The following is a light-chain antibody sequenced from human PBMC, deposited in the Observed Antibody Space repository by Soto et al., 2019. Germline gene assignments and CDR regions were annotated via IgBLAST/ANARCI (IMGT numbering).Light chain of an antibody. J-gene: IGLJ3*02. CDR1: SSNIGAGYD. CDR3: QSYDSSLSAL. Sequence: QSALTQPPSVSGAPGQRVTISCTGSSSNIGAGYDVHWYQQLPGTAPKLLIYGNSNRPSGVPDRFSGSKSGTSASLAITELQAEDEADYYCQSYDSSLSALFGGGTKLTVL. V-gene: IGLV1-40*01. CDR2: GNS.